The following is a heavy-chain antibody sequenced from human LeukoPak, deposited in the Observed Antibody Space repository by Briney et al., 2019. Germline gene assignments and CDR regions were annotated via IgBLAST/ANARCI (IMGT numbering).Heavy chain of an antibody. V-gene: IGHV4-4*07. CDR2: IYTSGST. CDR3: ARDGYYYDSSGYSLFDY. D-gene: IGHD3-22*01. Sequence: SETLSLTCTVSGGSISSYSLSWIRQPAGKGLEWIGRIYTSGSTNYNPSLKSRVTMSVDTSKNQFSLKLSSVTAADTAVYYCARDGYYYDSSGYSLFDYWGQGTLVTVSS. CDR1: GGSISSYS. J-gene: IGHJ4*02.